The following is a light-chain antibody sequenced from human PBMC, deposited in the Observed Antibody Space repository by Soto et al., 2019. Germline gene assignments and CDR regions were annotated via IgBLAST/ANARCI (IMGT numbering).Light chain of an antibody. CDR1: QSVTSTY. J-gene: IGKJ5*01. V-gene: IGKV3-20*01. Sequence: EIVLTQSPGTLSLSPGERATLSCRASQSVTSTYLAWYQQKAGQAPRLLIYGASSRATGVPDRFSGNGSGTDFTLTITRLEPEDFALYYCQQYGASPITFGQGTRLEIK. CDR3: QQYGASPIT. CDR2: GAS.